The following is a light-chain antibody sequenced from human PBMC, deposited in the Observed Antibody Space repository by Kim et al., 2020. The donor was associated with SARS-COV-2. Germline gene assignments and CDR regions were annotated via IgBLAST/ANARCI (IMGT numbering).Light chain of an antibody. CDR1: SGDVGGYNY. CDR3: SSYTSSSTLDV. J-gene: IGLJ1*01. CDR2: DVS. V-gene: IGLV2-14*03. Sequence: TVPCTGTSGDVGGYNYVSWNQQHPGKAPKLMIYDVSNRPSGVSNRFSGSKSGNTASLTISGLQAEDEADYYCSSYTSSSTLDVFGTGTKVTVL.